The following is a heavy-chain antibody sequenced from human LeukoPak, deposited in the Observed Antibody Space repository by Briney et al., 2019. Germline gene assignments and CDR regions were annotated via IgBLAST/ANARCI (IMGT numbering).Heavy chain of an antibody. D-gene: IGHD5-24*01. CDR3: ARSRDDDSGLDY. CDR1: GFTFSSYS. CDR2: ISSSSSYI. Sequence: SGGSLRLSCAASGFTFSSYSMNWVRQAPGKGLEWVSSISSSSSYIYYADSVKGRFTISRDNAKNSLYLQMNSLRAEDTAVYYCARSRDDDSGLDYWGQGTLVTVSS. V-gene: IGHV3-21*01. J-gene: IGHJ4*02.